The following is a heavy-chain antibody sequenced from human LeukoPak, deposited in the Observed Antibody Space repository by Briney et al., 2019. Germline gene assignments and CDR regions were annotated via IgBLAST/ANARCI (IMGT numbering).Heavy chain of an antibody. Sequence: AGGSLRLSCAASGFTFSSYAMNWVRQAPGKGLEWISSISGSGDNTYYADSVKGRFTISRDNAKNSLYLQMNSLRAEDTAVYYCARERRGYYYDSSRYQSFDYWGQGTLVTVSS. V-gene: IGHV3-23*01. CDR3: ARERRGYYYDSSRYQSFDY. J-gene: IGHJ4*02. CDR1: GFTFSSYA. CDR2: ISGSGDNT. D-gene: IGHD3-22*01.